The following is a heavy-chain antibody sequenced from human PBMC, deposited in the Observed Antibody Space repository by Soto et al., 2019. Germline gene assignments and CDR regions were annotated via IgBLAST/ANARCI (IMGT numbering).Heavy chain of an antibody. CDR3: ARMNRDYYYYGMDV. V-gene: IGHV4-4*02. Sequence: XATLSLTFGVSGDSISSSKWWTWFRQTPGNGLEWIGKIDHNGVSNYNPSLEGRVTISKDISKNQISLKVTSVTAADSAVYYCARMNRDYYYYGMDVWGQGATVTVSS. J-gene: IGHJ6*02. CDR1: GDSISSSKW. CDR2: IDHNGVS.